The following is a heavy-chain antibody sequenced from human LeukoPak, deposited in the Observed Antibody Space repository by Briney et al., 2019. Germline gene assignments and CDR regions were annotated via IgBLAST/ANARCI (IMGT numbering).Heavy chain of an antibody. CDR3: ASRNNSSGWYEYWFDP. J-gene: IGHJ5*02. Sequence: KTGRSLRLSCAASGFTFSSYSMNWVRQAPGKGLEWVSSISSNSSYKYYADSLEGRFTISRDNAKNSLYLQMNSLRAEDTAVYYCASRNNSSGWYEYWFDPWGQGTLVTVSS. V-gene: IGHV3-21*01. CDR2: ISSNSSYK. CDR1: GFTFSSYS. D-gene: IGHD6-19*01.